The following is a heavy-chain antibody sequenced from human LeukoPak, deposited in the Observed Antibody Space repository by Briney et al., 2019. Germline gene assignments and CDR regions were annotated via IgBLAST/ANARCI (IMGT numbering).Heavy chain of an antibody. J-gene: IGHJ4*02. V-gene: IGHV4-4*07. Sequence: SETLSLTCTVSGGSISSYYWSWIRQPAGKGLEWIGRIYTSGSANYNPSLKRRVTMSVDTSKNQFSLKLSSVTAADTAVYYCARQGYYDSSGYYSFDYWGQGTLVTVSS. CDR1: GGSISSYY. D-gene: IGHD3-22*01. CDR3: ARQGYYDSSGYYSFDY. CDR2: IYTSGSA.